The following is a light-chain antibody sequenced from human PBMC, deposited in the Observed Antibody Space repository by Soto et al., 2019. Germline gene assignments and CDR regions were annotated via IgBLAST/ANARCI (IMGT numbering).Light chain of an antibody. CDR2: WGS. CDR3: MQALQTPRT. CDR1: QSPLHSNAYNY. Sequence: DIVMTQSPLPLPVTPGEPASISCRSGQSPLHSNAYNYLDWYLQKPGQSPQLLIYWGSNRASGVPDRFSGSGSRTDFTLKISRVEAEDVGVYYCMQALQTPRTFGQGTKVEIK. V-gene: IGKV2-28*01. J-gene: IGKJ1*01.